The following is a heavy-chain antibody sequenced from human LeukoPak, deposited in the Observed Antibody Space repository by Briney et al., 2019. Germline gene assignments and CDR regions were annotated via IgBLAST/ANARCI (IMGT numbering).Heavy chain of an antibody. J-gene: IGHJ4*02. CDR1: GFSFSSNW. V-gene: IGHV3-7*01. Sequence: PGGSLRLSCAASGFSFSSNWMSWVRQAPGKGLEWVANINQDGSGKYYVDSVKGRFTISRDNAKNSLYLQMNSLRAEDTAVYYCAREPPFRGMTGTFDFWGQGTLVTVSS. CDR3: AREPPFRGMTGTFDF. D-gene: IGHD1-7*01. CDR2: INQDGSGK.